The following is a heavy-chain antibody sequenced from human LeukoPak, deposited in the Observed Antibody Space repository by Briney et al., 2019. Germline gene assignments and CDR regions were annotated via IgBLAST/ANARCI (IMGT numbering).Heavy chain of an antibody. J-gene: IGHJ2*01. V-gene: IGHV1-69*13. D-gene: IGHD4-17*01. CDR1: GGTFSSYA. Sequence: VKVSCKASGGTFSSYAISWVRQAPGQGLEWIGGIIPIFGTANYAQKFQGRVTITTDESTSTAYMELSSLRSEDTAVYYCARDRILTSVTTVPYWYFDLWGRGTLVTVSS. CDR3: ARDRILTSVTTVPYWYFDL. CDR2: IIPIFGTA.